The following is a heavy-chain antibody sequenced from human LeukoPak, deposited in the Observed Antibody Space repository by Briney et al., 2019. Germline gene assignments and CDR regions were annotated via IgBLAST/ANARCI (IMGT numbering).Heavy chain of an antibody. V-gene: IGHV3-23*01. D-gene: IGHD4-11*01. J-gene: IGHJ3*01. Sequence: SGGSLRLSCAASGFTFPNYVMSWVRQAPGKGLEWVSGISGSGDNTYYADSVKGRFTISRDNSKNTLYLQMNSLRAEDAAVYYCANEYSKGDVWGQGTMVTVSS. CDR3: ANEYSKGDV. CDR2: ISGSGDNT. CDR1: GFTFPNYV.